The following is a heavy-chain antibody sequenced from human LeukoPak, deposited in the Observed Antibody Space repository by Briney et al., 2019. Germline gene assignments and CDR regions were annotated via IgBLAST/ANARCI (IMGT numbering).Heavy chain of an antibody. J-gene: IGHJ5*02. CDR1: GYTFTSYG. V-gene: IGHV1-18*01. D-gene: IGHD1-1*01. CDR3: ARDVIRTDNWFDP. CDR2: ISAYNGNT. Sequence: ASVKVSCKASGYTFTSYGISWVRQAPGQRLEWMGWISAYNGNTTYAQKLQGRVTMTTDTSTSTAYMELRSLRSDDTAVYYCARDVIRTDNWFDPWGQGTLVTVSS.